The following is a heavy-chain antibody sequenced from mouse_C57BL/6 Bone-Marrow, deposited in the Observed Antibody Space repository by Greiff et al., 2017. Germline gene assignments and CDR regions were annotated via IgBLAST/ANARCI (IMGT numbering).Heavy chain of an antibody. CDR3: AREIYYYGSSPPWFAY. J-gene: IGHJ3*01. Sequence: QLQQPGAELVMPGASVKLSCKASGYTFTSYWMHWVKQRPGQGLEWIGEIDPSDSYTNYNQKFKGKSTLTVDKSSSTAYMQLSSLTSEDSAVYYCAREIYYYGSSPPWFAYWGQGTLVTVSA. D-gene: IGHD1-1*01. CDR1: GYTFTSYW. V-gene: IGHV1-69*01. CDR2: IDPSDSYT.